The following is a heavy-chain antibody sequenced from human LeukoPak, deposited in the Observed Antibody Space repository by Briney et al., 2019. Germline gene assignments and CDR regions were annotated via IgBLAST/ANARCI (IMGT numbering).Heavy chain of an antibody. D-gene: IGHD6-13*01. CDR3: ARGWPRHSSSWYGS. CDR1: GYTFTSYD. Sequence: ASVKVSCKASGYTFTSYDINWVRQAPGQGLEWMGWMNPNSGNTGYAQKFQGRVTMTRNTSISTAYMELSSLRSEDTAVYYCARGWPRHSSSWYGSWGQGTLVTVSS. V-gene: IGHV1-8*01. CDR2: MNPNSGNT. J-gene: IGHJ5*02.